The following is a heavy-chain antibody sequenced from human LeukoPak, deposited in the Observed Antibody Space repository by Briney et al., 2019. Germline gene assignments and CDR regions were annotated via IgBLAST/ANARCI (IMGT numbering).Heavy chain of an antibody. Sequence: SETLSLTCTVSGGSISSYYWSWIPQPPGKGLEWIGYIYYSGSTNYNPSLKSRVTISVDTSKNQFSLKLSSVTAADTAVYYCARDKGSWYYFDYWGQGTLVTVSS. CDR3: ARDKGSWYYFDY. J-gene: IGHJ4*02. CDR1: GGSISSYY. CDR2: IYYSGST. V-gene: IGHV4-59*01. D-gene: IGHD6-13*01.